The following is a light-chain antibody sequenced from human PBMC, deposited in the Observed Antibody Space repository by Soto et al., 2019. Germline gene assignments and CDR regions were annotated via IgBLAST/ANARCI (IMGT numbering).Light chain of an antibody. V-gene: IGLV1-51*01. CDR1: SFNIGDNY. Sequence: QSVLTQPPSVSAAPGQKVTISCSGGSFNIGDNYVSRYQQLPGTAPKLLIYDNNKRPSGIPDRFSGSKSGTSATLDISGLQTGDEADYYCGSWDTSLSGIIFGGGTKLTVL. J-gene: IGLJ2*01. CDR3: GSWDTSLSGII. CDR2: DNN.